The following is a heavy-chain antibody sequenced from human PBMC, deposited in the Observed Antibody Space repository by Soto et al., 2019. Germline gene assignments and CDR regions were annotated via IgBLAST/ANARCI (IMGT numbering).Heavy chain of an antibody. J-gene: IGHJ5*02. CDR1: GGSISSYY. CDR3: AQISSSGYQDWFDP. Sequence: SETLSLTCTVSGGSISSYYWSWIRQPPGKGLGWIGYIYYSGSTNYNPSLKSRVTISVDTSKNQFSLKLSSVTAADTAVYYCAQISSSGYQDWFDPWGQGTLVTVSS. V-gene: IGHV4-59*01. CDR2: IYYSGST. D-gene: IGHD6-6*01.